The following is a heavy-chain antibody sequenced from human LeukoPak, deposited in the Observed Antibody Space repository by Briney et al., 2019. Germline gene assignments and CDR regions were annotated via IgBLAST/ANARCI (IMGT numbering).Heavy chain of an antibody. D-gene: IGHD6-19*01. CDR2: IRYDGSNK. CDR3: AKVKSSGWYAGFFDY. V-gene: IGHV3-30*02. J-gene: IGHJ4*02. Sequence: PGGSLRLSCAASGFTFSSYGMHWVRQAPGKGLEWVAFIRYDGSNKYYVDFVKGRFTISRDNSKNTLYLQMNSLRAEDTAVYYCAKVKSSGWYAGFFDYWGQGTLVTVSS. CDR1: GFTFSSYG.